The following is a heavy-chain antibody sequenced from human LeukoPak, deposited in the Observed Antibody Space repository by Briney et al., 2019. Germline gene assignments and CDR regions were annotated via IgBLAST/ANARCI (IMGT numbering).Heavy chain of an antibody. Sequence: GGSLRLSCAASGFTFSSYGMHWVRQAPGKGLEWVAVISYDGSNKYYGDSVKGRFTISRDNSKNTLYLQMNSLRAENTAVYYCAKFSRGGSGNLTHPRFDYWGQGTLVTVSS. V-gene: IGHV3-30*18. CDR2: ISYDGSNK. J-gene: IGHJ4*02. CDR1: GFTFSSYG. CDR3: AKFSRGGSGNLTHPRFDY. D-gene: IGHD3-10*01.